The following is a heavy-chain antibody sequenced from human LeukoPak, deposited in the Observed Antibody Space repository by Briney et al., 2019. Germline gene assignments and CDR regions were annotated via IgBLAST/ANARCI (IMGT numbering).Heavy chain of an antibody. J-gene: IGHJ4*02. D-gene: IGHD5-24*01. V-gene: IGHV3-48*01. CDR3: AKEMAGHGTFDY. Sequence: GGSLRLSCAASGFTFSSYSMNCVRQAPGKGLEWVSYISSSSSTIYYADSVKGRFTISRDNSKNTLYLQMNSLRAEDTAVYYCAKEMAGHGTFDYWGQGTLVTVSS. CDR2: ISSSSSTI. CDR1: GFTFSSYS.